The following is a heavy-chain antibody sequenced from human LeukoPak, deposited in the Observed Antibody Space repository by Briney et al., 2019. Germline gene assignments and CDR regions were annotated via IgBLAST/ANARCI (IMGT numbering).Heavy chain of an antibody. J-gene: IGHJ6*03. CDR3: ARDYKNYYYYYMDV. V-gene: IGHV4-4*07. CDR2: IYTSGST. Sequence: PSETLSLTCAVYGGSFSGYYWSWIRQPAGKGLEWIGRIYTSGSTNYNPSLKSRVTMSVDTSKNQFSLKLSSVTAADTAVYYCARDYKNYYYYYMDVWGKGTTVTISS. CDR1: GGSFSGYY. D-gene: IGHD1-1*01.